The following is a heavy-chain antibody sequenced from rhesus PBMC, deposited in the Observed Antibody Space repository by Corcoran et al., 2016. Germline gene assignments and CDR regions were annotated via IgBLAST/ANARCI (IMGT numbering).Heavy chain of an antibody. Sequence: QVQLQESGPGLVKPSETLSLTCAVSGGSISRGYYYWSWIRQPPGKGLEWIGYITYSASTSYNPSRKSRVTISRDTSKNQVSLKLSSVTAADTAVYYCARDVGRLVGGLDSWGQGVVVTVSS. CDR1: GGSISRGYYY. CDR2: ITYSAST. CDR3: ARDVGRLVGGLDS. J-gene: IGHJ6*01. V-gene: IGHV4-122*02. D-gene: IGHD6S26*01.